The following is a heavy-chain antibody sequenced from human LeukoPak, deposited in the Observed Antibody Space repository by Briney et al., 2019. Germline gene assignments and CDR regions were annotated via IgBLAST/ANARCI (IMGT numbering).Heavy chain of an antibody. V-gene: IGHV1-18*01. D-gene: IGHD3-10*01. J-gene: IGHJ4*02. CDR2: VSAYNGNT. CDR3: ARGPYYYGSGSYYNPFDY. CDR1: GYTFTSYG. Sequence: GASVKVSCKASGYTFTSYGISWVRQAPGQGLEWMGWVSAYNGNTNYAQKLQGRVTMTTDTSTSTAYMELRSLRSDDTAVYYCARGPYYYGSGSYYNPFDYWGQGTLVTVSS.